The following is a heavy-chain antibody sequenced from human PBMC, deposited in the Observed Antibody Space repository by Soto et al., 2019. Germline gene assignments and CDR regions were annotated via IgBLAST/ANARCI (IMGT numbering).Heavy chain of an antibody. J-gene: IGHJ3*02. CDR2: IIPIFGTA. D-gene: IGHD3-22*01. Sequence: ASVKVSCKASGGTFSSYAISWVRQAPGQGLEWMGGIIPIFGTANYAQKFQGRVTITADESTSTAYMELSSLRSEDTAVYYCARVYHDRGGRTYYYDSSGYDDAFDIWGQGTMVTVSS. V-gene: IGHV1-69*13. CDR1: GGTFSSYA. CDR3: ARVYHDRGGRTYYYDSSGYDDAFDI.